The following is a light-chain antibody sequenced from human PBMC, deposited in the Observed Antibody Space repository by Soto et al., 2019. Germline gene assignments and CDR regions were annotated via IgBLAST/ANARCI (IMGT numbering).Light chain of an antibody. V-gene: IGLV3-21*04. CDR2: YDS. Sequence: SYELTQPPSVSVAPGKTARITCGGNNFGSKSVHWYQQKPGQAPVLVIYYDSDRPSGIPERFSGSNSGNTATLTISRVEAGDEADYYCQVWDSSSDHRGVFGTGTKVTVL. CDR3: QVWDSSSDHRGV. J-gene: IGLJ1*01. CDR1: NFGSKS.